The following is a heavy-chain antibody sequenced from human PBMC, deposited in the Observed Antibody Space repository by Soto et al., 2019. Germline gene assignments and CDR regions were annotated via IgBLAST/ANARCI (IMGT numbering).Heavy chain of an antibody. D-gene: IGHD6-19*01. CDR2: ISYDGSNK. J-gene: IGHJ5*02. Sequence: GGSLRLSCAASGFTFSSYAMHWVRQAPGKGLEWVAVISYDGSNKYYADSVKGRFTISRDNSKNTLYLQMNSLRAEDTAVYYCARVVSVAGANWFDPWGQGTLVTGSS. CDR1: GFTFSSYA. CDR3: ARVVSVAGANWFDP. V-gene: IGHV3-30-3*01.